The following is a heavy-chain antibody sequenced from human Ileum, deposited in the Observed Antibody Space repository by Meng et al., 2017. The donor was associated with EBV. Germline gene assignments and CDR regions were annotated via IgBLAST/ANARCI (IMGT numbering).Heavy chain of an antibody. CDR1: GYSRSSTNW. V-gene: IGHV4-28*01. Sequence: QGQLKEAGPGLGKPSDPLSLTSAVSGYSRSSTNWWGWIRQPPGKGLEWIGYIYYSGSTSYNPSLKSRVTMSVDTSKNQFSLNLNSVTAVDTAVYYCARNVPGTSAYYDWGQGTPGHRLL. CDR2: IYYSGST. D-gene: IGHD3-22*01. J-gene: IGHJ4*02. CDR3: ARNVPGTSAYYD.